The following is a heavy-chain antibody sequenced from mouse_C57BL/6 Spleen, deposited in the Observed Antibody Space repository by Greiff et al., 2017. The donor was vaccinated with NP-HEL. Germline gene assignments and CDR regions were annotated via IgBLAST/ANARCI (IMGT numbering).Heavy chain of an antibody. D-gene: IGHD2-2*01. Sequence: QVQLQQSGPELVKPGASVKISCKASGYAFSSSWMNWVKQRPGQGLEWIGRIYPGDGDTNYNGKFKGKATLTADKSSSTAYMQLSSLTSEDSAVYFCAMVTTGLYAMDCWGQGTSVTVSS. J-gene: IGHJ4*01. V-gene: IGHV1-82*01. CDR1: GYAFSSSW. CDR3: AMVTTGLYAMDC. CDR2: IYPGDGDT.